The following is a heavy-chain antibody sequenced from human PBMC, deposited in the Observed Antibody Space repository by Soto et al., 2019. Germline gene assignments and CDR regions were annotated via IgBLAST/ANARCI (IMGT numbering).Heavy chain of an antibody. J-gene: IGHJ4*02. CDR2: INHSGST. CDR1: GGSFSGYY. D-gene: IGHD1-26*01. V-gene: IGHV4-34*01. Sequence: SETLSLTCAVYGGSFSGYYWSWIRQPPGKGLEWIGEINHSGSTNYNPSLKSRVTISVDTSKNQFSLRLSSVTAADTAVYYCARVRGSYYLGNIKPKYYFDYWGQGTLVTVSS. CDR3: ARVRGSYYLGNIKPKYYFDY.